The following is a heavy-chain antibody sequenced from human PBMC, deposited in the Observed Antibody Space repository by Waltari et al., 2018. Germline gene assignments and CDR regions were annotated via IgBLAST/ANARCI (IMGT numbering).Heavy chain of an antibody. J-gene: IGHJ6*02. CDR1: GGTFSNYA. CDR2: IIPIFGTA. Sequence: QVQLVQSGAEVKKPGSSVKVSCKASGGTFSNYAISWVRQAPGQGLEWMGGIIPIFGTANYAQKIQGRVTITADESTSTAYMELSSLRAEDTAVYYCARDTPNQLLLLGLYGMDVWGQGTTVTVSS. V-gene: IGHV1-69*01. CDR3: ARDTPNQLLLLGLYGMDV. D-gene: IGHD2-2*01.